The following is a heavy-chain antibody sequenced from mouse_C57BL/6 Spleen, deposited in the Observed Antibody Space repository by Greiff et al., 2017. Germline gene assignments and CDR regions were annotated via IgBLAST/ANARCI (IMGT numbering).Heavy chain of an antibody. CDR1: GFTFSDYG. V-gene: IGHV5-17*01. CDR3: ANTTVVAYYAMDY. D-gene: IGHD1-1*01. Sequence: EVNVVESGGGLVKPGGSLKLSCAASGFTFSDYGMHWVRQAPEKGLEWVAYISSGSSTIYYADTVKGRYTISRDNAKNTLFLQMTSLRSEDTAMYYCANTTVVAYYAMDYWGQGTSVTVSS. J-gene: IGHJ4*01. CDR2: ISSGSSTI.